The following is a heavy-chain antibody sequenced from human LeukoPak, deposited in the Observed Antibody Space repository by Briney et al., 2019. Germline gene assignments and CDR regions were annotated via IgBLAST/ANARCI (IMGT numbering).Heavy chain of an antibody. CDR3: ARDKGTVATYYYYYMDV. CDR1: GYTFNSYG. J-gene: IGHJ6*03. CDR2: ISAHNGNT. V-gene: IGHV1-18*01. Sequence: ASVKVSCKASGYTFNSYGISWVRQAPGQGLEWMGWISAHNGNTNYEEKVQGRVAMTTDTSTRTAYMELRSLRSDDTAVYYCARDKGTVATYYYYYMDVWGKGTTVTASS. D-gene: IGHD6-19*01.